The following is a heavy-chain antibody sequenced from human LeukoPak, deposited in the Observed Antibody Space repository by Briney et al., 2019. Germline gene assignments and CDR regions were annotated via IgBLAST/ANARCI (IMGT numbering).Heavy chain of an antibody. D-gene: IGHD6-19*01. V-gene: IGHV3-30-3*01. CDR2: ISYDGSNK. J-gene: IGHJ4*02. CDR1: GFTFSSYA. Sequence: PGRSLRLSCAASGFTFSSYAMHWVRQAPGKGLEWVAVISYDGSNKYYADSVKGRFTISRDNSKNTLYLQMNSLRAEDTAVYYRARGETIAVSILYTGPFDYWGQGTLITVSS. CDR3: ARGETIAVSILYTGPFDY.